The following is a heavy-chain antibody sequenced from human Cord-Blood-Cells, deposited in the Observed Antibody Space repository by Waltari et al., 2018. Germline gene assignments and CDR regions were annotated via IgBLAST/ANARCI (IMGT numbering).Heavy chain of an antibody. J-gene: IGHJ3*02. CDR2: IIPIRGIA. D-gene: IGHD7-27*01. Sequence: QVQLVQSGAEVKMPGSSVTVSSKASGGTFSSSDIRWVRQAPGQGLEWMGRIIPIRGIANYAQKFQGRVKITADKSTSTAYMELSSLRSEDTAVYYCARVARDWGDAFDIWGQGTMVTVSS. CDR3: ARVARDWGDAFDI. CDR1: GGTFSSSD. V-gene: IGHV1-69*09.